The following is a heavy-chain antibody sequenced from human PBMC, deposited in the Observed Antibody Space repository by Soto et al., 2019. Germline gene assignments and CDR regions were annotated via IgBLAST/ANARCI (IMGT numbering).Heavy chain of an antibody. Sequence: PSETLSLTCTVSGASISSGGNYWTWVRQYPGKGLEWIGYMYYSGITYYNPSLKSRITVSVDTSKNQFSLSLSSVTAADTTIYYCARAINDFWSGFSYYFDSWGQGTLVT. CDR2: MYYSGIT. CDR3: ARAINDFWSGFSYYFDS. J-gene: IGHJ4*02. D-gene: IGHD3-3*01. CDR1: GASISSGGNY. V-gene: IGHV4-31*03.